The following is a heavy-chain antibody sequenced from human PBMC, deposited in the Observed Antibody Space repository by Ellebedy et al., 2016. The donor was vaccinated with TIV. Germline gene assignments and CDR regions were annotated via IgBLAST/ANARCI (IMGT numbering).Heavy chain of an antibody. CDR1: GGSLSGYY. CDR3: ARHAMGSSHDY. Sequence: SETLSLTCGVYGGSLSGYYWSWIRQPPGKGLEWIGYIYYSGSTNYNPSLKSRVTMSVDTSRSQFSLRLSSVTAADTAVYYCARHAMGSSHDYWGQGTLVTVSS. D-gene: IGHD5-18*01. J-gene: IGHJ4*02. V-gene: IGHV4-59*01. CDR2: IYYSGST.